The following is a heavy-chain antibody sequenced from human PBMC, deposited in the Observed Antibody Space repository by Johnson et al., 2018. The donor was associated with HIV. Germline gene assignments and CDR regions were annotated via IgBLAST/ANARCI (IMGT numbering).Heavy chain of an antibody. V-gene: IGHV3-30*02. CDR1: GFTFSSYG. CDR3: GAPPERAGADDAFDI. D-gene: IGHD6-13*01. J-gene: IGHJ3*02. Sequence: QVQLVESGGGLVQPGGSLRLSCAASGFTFSSYGMHWVRQAPGKGLEWVAFIRYDGSNKYYADSVKGRFTISRDNSKNTLYLQMNSLRAEDTAVYYCGAPPERAGADDAFDIWGQGTMVTVSS. CDR2: IRYDGSNK.